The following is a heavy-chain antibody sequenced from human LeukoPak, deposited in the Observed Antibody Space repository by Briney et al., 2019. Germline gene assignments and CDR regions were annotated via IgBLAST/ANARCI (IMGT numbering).Heavy chain of an antibody. CDR3: ARDKTNGVGIFS. Sequence: ASVKVSCKASGYTFTGYYMHWVRQAPRQGLEWMGWIVPKTGATKYAQKFQGRVTMTRDTSVDTVYMELSRLTSDDTAVYYCARDKTNGVGIFSWGQGTAVTVSS. V-gene: IGHV1-2*02. CDR2: IVPKTGAT. CDR1: GYTFTGYY. D-gene: IGHD2-8*01. J-gene: IGHJ4*02.